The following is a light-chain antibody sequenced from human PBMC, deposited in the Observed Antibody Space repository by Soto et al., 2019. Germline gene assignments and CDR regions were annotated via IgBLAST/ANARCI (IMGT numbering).Light chain of an antibody. CDR3: QQSYSTHRT. J-gene: IGKJ4*01. V-gene: IGKV1-39*01. CDR1: QSISSY. Sequence: DIQMTQSPSSLSASVGDRVTITCRAIQSISSYLNWYQQKPGKAPKLLIYAASSLQSGVPSRFSGSGSGTDFTLTISSLQPEDFATYYCQQSYSTHRTFGGGTKVDIK. CDR2: AAS.